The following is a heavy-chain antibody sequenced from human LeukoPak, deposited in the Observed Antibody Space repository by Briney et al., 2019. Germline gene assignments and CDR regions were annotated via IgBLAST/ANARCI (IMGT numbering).Heavy chain of an antibody. CDR2: ISSSSSTI. J-gene: IGHJ4*02. D-gene: IGHD2-2*01. CDR3: ARGTKRYCSSTSCPDLGY. CDR1: GFTFSSYS. Sequence: PGGSLRLSCAASGFTFSSYSMNWVRQAPGKGLEWVSYISSSSSTIYYADSVKGRFTISRDNAKNSLYLQMNSLRAEDTAVYYCARGTKRYCSSTSCPDLGYWGQGTLVTVSS. V-gene: IGHV3-48*01.